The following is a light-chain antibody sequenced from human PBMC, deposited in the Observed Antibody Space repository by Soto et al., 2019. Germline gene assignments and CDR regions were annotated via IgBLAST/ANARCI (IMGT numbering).Light chain of an antibody. CDR1: NSDVGSYNL. CDR2: EVT. V-gene: IGLV2-23*02. Sequence: QAALTQPACVSGSPRQSITISCTGTNSDVGSYNLVSWFQQHPGKAPKLVIYEVTKRPSGVSDRFSGSKSGNTASLTISGLQAEDEADYYCFSYAGDSVYVFGTGTKVTVL. J-gene: IGLJ1*01. CDR3: FSYAGDSVYV.